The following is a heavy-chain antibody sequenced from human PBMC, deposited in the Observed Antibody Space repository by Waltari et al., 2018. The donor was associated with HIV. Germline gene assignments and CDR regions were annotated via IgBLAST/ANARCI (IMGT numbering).Heavy chain of an antibody. Sequence: YWMSWVRQTPGKGLEWVANIKQDGSQKYYVDSVKGRFTISRDNAKKSLDLQMNSLRPEDTAVYYCARARAVPAPTRGHMYYFNMDVWGQGTTVIVSS. CDR1: YW. D-gene: IGHD2-2*01. V-gene: IGHV3-7*01. CDR2: IKQDGSQK. J-gene: IGHJ6*02. CDR3: ARARAVPAPTRGHMYYFNMDV.